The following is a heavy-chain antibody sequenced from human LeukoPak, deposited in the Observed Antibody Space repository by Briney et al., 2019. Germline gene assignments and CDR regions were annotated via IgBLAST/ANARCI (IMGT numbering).Heavy chain of an antibody. D-gene: IGHD2-2*01. V-gene: IGHV1-18*01. CDR1: GYTFTSYG. J-gene: IGHJ3*02. CDR3: ARGSLPQIVVVPAAIVKGDAFDI. Sequence: GASVKVSCKASGYTFTSYGISWVRQAPGQGLEWMGWISAYNGNTNYAQKLQGRVTMTRDTSTSTVYMELSSLRSEDTAVYYCARGSLPQIVVVPAAIVKGDAFDIWGQGTMVTVSS. CDR2: ISAYNGNT.